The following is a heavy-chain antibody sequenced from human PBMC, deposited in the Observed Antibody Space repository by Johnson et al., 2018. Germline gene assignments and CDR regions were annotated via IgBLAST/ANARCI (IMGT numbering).Heavy chain of an antibody. CDR3: ARESDGEDAFDI. CDR2: TYYRSKWYN. J-gene: IGHJ3*02. CDR1: GDSVSSNSAA. Sequence: QVQLQESGPGLVKXSQTXSLXCAISGDSVSSNSAAWNWSRQSPSRGLEWLGRTYYRSKWYNDYALSVKSRTTINPYTSKNKFSLHMNSVTPEDTAVYYCARESDGEDAFDIWGQWTRLTVSS. V-gene: IGHV6-1*01. D-gene: IGHD2-21*01.